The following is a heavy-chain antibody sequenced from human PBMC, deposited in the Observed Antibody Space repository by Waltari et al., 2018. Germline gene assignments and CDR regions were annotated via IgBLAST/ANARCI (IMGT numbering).Heavy chain of an antibody. CDR1: GYTFTSYA. Sequence: QVQLVQSGAEVKKPGASVKVSCKASGYTFTSYAMHWVRQAPGQRLEWMGWINAGNGNTKYSQKFQGRVTITRDTSASTAYMELSSLRSEDTAVYYCARDEYSYGPIGNGYYYYGMDVWGQGTTVTVSS. CDR3: ARDEYSYGPIGNGYYYYGMDV. D-gene: IGHD5-18*01. J-gene: IGHJ6*02. CDR2: INAGNGNT. V-gene: IGHV1-3*01.